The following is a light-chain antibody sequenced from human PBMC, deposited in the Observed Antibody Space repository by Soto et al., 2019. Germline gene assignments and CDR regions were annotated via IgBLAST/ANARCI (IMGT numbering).Light chain of an antibody. CDR1: QSISSF. CDR3: PQSFSTPPT. J-gene: IGKJ1*01. Sequence: DIQMTQSPSALSASVGDRVTITCRASQSISSFLTWYQQKAGKAPKLLIYAASSLQSGVPSRFSGSGSGTEFPLTISRLQPEDFASYYCPQSFSTPPTVGQGTMVDIK. V-gene: IGKV1-39*01. CDR2: AAS.